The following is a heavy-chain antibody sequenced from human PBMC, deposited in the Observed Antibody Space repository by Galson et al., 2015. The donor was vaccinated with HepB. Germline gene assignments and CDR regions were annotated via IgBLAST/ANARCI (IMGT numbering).Heavy chain of an antibody. CDR1: GYTFTSYY. J-gene: IGHJ4*02. CDR3: ARATIPWSASPFDY. Sequence: SVKVSCKASGYTFTSYYMHWVRQAPGQGLEWMGIINPSGGSTSYAQKFQGRVTMTRDTSISTAYMELSRLRSDDTAVYYCARATIPWSASPFDYWGQGTLVTVSS. D-gene: IGHD2-8*01. CDR2: INPSGGST. V-gene: IGHV1-46*01.